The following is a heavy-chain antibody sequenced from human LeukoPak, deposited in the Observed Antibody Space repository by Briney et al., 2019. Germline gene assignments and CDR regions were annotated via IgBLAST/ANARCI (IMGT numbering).Heavy chain of an antibody. D-gene: IGHD2-2*01. Sequence: GGSLRLSCTASGFTFGDYAMSWVRQAPGKGLEWVTFIRSKTYGGTTDYAASVKGRFTISRDDSKSIAYLQMNSLKTEGTAVYYCTRDIVSISQPYYFDYWGQGTLVTVSS. J-gene: IGHJ4*02. CDR1: GFTFGDYA. CDR3: TRDIVSISQPYYFDY. CDR2: IRSKTYGGTT. V-gene: IGHV3-49*04.